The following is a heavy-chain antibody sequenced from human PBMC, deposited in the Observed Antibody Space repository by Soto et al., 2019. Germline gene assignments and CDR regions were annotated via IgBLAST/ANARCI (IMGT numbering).Heavy chain of an antibody. Sequence: QLQLKESGPGLVKPSETLSLTCTVSHGFITRSTFYWGWIRQPPGKGLEGIGSVHYTGNTYYNPSLESIVTISIESSKNHLSLKLSSLTAADTAVYYCARHLSSGDSSGYYGNWGEGALVTFSS. CDR2: VHYTGNT. CDR3: ARHLSSGDSSGYYGN. J-gene: IGHJ4*02. CDR1: HGFITRSTFY. V-gene: IGHV4-39*01. D-gene: IGHD6-19*01.